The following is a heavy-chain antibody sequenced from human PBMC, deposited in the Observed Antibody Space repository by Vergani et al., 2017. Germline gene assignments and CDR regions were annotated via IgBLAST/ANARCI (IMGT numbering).Heavy chain of an antibody. D-gene: IGHD1-1*01. Sequence: QLQLQESGPGLVKPSETLSLTCTVSGGSISSSSYYWGWIRQPPGKGLEWIGSIYYSGSTYYNPSLKSRVTISVDTSKNQFSLKLSSVTAADTAVYYCARHGNWAPFGPWGQGTLVTVSS. CDR2: IYYSGST. CDR1: GGSISSSSYY. V-gene: IGHV4-39*01. J-gene: IGHJ5*02. CDR3: ARHGNWAPFGP.